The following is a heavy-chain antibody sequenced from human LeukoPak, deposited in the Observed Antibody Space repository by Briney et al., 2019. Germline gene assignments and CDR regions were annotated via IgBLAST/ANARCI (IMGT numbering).Heavy chain of an antibody. CDR2: IYSGGST. CDR3: ARDWGGSYSGAFDI. Sequence: GGSLRLSCAASGFTVSSNYMSWVSQAPGKGLEWVSVIYSGGSTYYADSVKGRFTISRDNSKNTLYLQMNSLRAEDTAVYYCARDWGGSYSGAFDIWGQGAMVTVSS. D-gene: IGHD1-26*01. J-gene: IGHJ3*02. CDR1: GFTVSSNY. V-gene: IGHV3-66*01.